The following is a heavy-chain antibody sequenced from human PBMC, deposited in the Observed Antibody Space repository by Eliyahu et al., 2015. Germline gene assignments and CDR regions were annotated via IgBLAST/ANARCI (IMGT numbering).Heavy chain of an antibody. CDR2: ISGSGGNT. J-gene: IGHJ4*02. CDR1: GFTFSSYX. D-gene: IGHD5-18*01. Sequence: EVQVVESGGGLVQPGGSLRLSCAASGFTFSSYXMTWVRQAPGKGLEWVSTISGSGGNTYYADSVKGRSTISRDNSKNTLYLQMNSLRAEDTAAYYCAKFNVGYNYGNTYYFDYWGQGTLVTVSS. CDR3: AKFNVGYNYGNTYYFDY. V-gene: IGHV3-23*04.